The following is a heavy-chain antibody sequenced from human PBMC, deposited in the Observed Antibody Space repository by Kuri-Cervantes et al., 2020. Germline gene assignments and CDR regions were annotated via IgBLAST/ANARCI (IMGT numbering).Heavy chain of an antibody. CDR2: INPNSGGT. D-gene: IGHD3-10*01. J-gene: IGHJ4*02. CDR1: GYTFTGYY. Sequence: ASVKVSCKASGYTFTGYYMHWVRQAPGQGLEWMGWINPNSGGTNYAQKFQGWVTMTRDTSISTAYMELSSLRSEDTAVYYCASARMVRGVIRGELFDYWGQGTLVTVSS. CDR3: ASARMVRGVIRGELFDY. V-gene: IGHV1-2*04.